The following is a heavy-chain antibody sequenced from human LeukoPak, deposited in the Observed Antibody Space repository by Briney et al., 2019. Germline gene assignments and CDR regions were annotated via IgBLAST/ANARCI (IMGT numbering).Heavy chain of an antibody. Sequence: GESLKISCKGSGYSFTSYWIGGVRQMPGKGLEWMGVIYPGDSDIRYSPSFQGQVTISADKSITTAYLQWSSLKASDTAMYYCARSVYTYGPYYFDYWGQGTLVTVSS. CDR1: GYSFTSYW. CDR3: ARSVYTYGPYYFDY. D-gene: IGHD5-18*01. J-gene: IGHJ4*02. V-gene: IGHV5-51*01. CDR2: IYPGDSDI.